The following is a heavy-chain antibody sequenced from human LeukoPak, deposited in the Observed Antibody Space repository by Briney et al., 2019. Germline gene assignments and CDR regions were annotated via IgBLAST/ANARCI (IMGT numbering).Heavy chain of an antibody. CDR1: NYTFTSYG. J-gene: IGHJ4*02. D-gene: IGHD2-21*01. Sequence: ASVKVSCKASNYTFTSYGISWVRQAPGQGLEWMGWVSAYNGNTSSAQKLQDRVTMTTDTSTSTAYMELRSLRFDDTAVYYCARVYSGWSPDYWGQGTLVTVSS. CDR2: VSAYNGNT. V-gene: IGHV1-18*01. CDR3: ARVYSGWSPDY.